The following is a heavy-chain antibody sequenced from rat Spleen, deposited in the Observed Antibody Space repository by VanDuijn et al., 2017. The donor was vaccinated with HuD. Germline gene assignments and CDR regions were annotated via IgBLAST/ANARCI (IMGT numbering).Heavy chain of an antibody. J-gene: IGHJ3*01. CDR2: ISYSGNT. V-gene: IGHV3-1*01. Sequence: VHLKESGPGLVKPSQSLSLTCSVTGYSITSNYWGWIRKFPGNKMEWIGHISYSGNTNYNPSLKSRISITRDTSKNQFFLQLNSVTTEDTATYYCARYIGNNSGFAYWGQGTLVTVSS. CDR1: GYSITSNY. CDR3: ARYIGNNSGFAY. D-gene: IGHD4-3*01.